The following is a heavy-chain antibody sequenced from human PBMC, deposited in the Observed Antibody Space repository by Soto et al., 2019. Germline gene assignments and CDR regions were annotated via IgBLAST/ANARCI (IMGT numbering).Heavy chain of an antibody. V-gene: IGHV3-23*01. J-gene: IGHJ4*02. CDR1: GFTFSSSP. Sequence: EVQLLESGGGLVQPGGSLRLSCVVSGFTFSSSPMSWVRRAPGKGLEWVSGINGGDDSKHYAESVGGRFTITRDNSKNTLLLQTASLRAEDTAIFSCAKDSHWGIISPTHDHRGQGTLVTVSS. CDR2: INGGDDSK. CDR3: AKDSHWGIISPTHDH. D-gene: IGHD3-16*01.